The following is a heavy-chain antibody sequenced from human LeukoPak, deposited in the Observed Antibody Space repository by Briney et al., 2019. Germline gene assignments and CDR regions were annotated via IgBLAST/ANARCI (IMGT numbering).Heavy chain of an antibody. V-gene: IGHV4-39*01. J-gene: IGHJ4*02. CDR2: IYYSGST. Sequence: PSETLSLTCTVSGGSISSSSYYWGWIRQPPGKGLEWIGSIYYSGSTYYNPSLKGRVTISVDTSKNQFSLKLSSVTAADTAVYYCARRFGYAEQFDYWGQGTLVTVSS. CDR1: GGSISSSSYY. CDR3: ARRFGYAEQFDY. D-gene: IGHD5-12*01.